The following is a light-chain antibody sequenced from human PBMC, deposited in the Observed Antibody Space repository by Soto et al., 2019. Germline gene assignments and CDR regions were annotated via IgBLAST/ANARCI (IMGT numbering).Light chain of an antibody. CDR3: SSYTSSSTYG. V-gene: IGLV2-14*03. CDR1: SSDVGGYNF. J-gene: IGLJ1*01. Sequence: QSVLTQPASVSGSPGQSITISCTGTSSDVGGYNFVPWYQQHPGKAPKLMIYDVNNRPSGVSNRFSGSKSGNTASLTISGLQAEDEADYYCSSYTSSSTYGFGTGTKVTVL. CDR2: DVN.